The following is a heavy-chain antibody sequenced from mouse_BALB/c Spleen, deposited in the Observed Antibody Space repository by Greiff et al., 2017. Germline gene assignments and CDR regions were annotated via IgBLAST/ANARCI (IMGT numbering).Heavy chain of an antibody. CDR1: GYSITSDYA. Sequence: VQLQQSGPGLVKPSQSLSLTCTVTGYSITSDYAWNWIRQFPGNKLEWMGYISYSGSTSYNPSLKSRISITRDTSKNQFFLQLNSVTTEETATYYCAREVDYWGQGTSVTVSS. CDR2: ISYSGST. J-gene: IGHJ4*01. CDR3: AREVDY. V-gene: IGHV3-2*02.